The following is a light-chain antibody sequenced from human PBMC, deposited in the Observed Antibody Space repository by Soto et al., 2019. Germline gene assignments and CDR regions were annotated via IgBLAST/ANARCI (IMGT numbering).Light chain of an antibody. Sequence: DIQMTQSPSSLSASVGGRVTITCRSSQNITTFLNWYQQKPGKAPNLLIYASSSLQSGVPSRFSGSGSGTDFTLTISSLQPDDFAAYFCQQSYRSPYTFGQGTKLEIK. J-gene: IGKJ2*01. CDR3: QQSYRSPYT. V-gene: IGKV1-39*01. CDR2: ASS. CDR1: QNITTF.